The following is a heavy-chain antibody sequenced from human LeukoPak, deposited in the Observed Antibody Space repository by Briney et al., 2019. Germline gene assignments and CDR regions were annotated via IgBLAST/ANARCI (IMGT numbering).Heavy chain of an antibody. J-gene: IGHJ4*02. Sequence: ASLKVSCKVSGYTLTELSMHWGRQAPGKGLEWMGGFDPEDGETIYAQKFQGRVTMTEDTSTDTDYMELSSLRSEDTAVYYCATQLWLLDYWGQGTLVTVSS. CDR2: FDPEDGET. CDR3: ATQLWLLDY. V-gene: IGHV1-24*01. D-gene: IGHD3-10*01. CDR1: GYTLTELS.